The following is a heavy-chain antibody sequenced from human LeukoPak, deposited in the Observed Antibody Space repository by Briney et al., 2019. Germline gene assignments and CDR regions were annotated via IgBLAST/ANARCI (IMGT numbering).Heavy chain of an antibody. J-gene: IGHJ5*02. CDR3: ARGRPGYYGSQGFDP. D-gene: IGHD3-10*01. V-gene: IGHV4-59*01. CDR1: GDSISNYY. CDR2: ITYSGTT. Sequence: PSETLSLTCTVSGDSISNYYWGWIRQPPGKGLEWVGYITYSGTTDYNPSLQSRVTISLDTSTNKFSLRLSSVTPADTAVYYCARGRPGYYGSQGFDPWGQGTLVTVSS.